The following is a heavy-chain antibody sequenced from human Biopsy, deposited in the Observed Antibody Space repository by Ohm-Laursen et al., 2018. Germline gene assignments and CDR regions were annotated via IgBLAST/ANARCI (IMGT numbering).Heavy chain of an antibody. D-gene: IGHD3-22*01. Sequence: ASVTASCKASGYTFPSYGISWARQAPGQGLEWMGWISAYNGNRNYAQKFQGRVTMTTDTSTSTAYMELRSLRSDDTAVYFCAREEDNSGYDYYGVDVWGQGTTVTVSS. CDR3: AREEDNSGYDYYGVDV. J-gene: IGHJ6*02. CDR1: GYTFPSYG. CDR2: ISAYNGNR. V-gene: IGHV1-18*01.